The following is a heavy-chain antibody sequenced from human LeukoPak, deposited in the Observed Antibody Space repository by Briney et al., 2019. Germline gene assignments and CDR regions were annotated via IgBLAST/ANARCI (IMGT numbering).Heavy chain of an antibody. J-gene: IGHJ4*02. Sequence: SVKVSCKXSGGTFSSYAISWVRQAPGQGLEWMGRIIPIFGTANYAQKFQGRVTITTDESTSTAYMELSSLRSEDTAVYYCASVGGYSYGSHFDYWGQGTLVTVSS. CDR3: ASVGGYSYGSHFDY. D-gene: IGHD5-18*01. CDR1: GGTFSSYA. V-gene: IGHV1-69*05. CDR2: IIPIFGTA.